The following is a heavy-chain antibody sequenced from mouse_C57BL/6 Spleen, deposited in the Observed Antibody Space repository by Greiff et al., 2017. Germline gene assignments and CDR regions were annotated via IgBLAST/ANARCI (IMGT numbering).Heavy chain of an antibody. CDR1: GYTFTSYW. CDR3: ARQETTTVVAFEY. Sequence: VQLQQPGAELVIPGASVKLSCKASGYTFTSYWMHWVKQRPGQGLEWIGEIDPSNSYTKYNQKFKGKSTLTVDKSSSTAYMQLSSLTSEDSAVYYYARQETTTVVAFEYWGQGTTLTVSS. V-gene: IGHV1-69*01. J-gene: IGHJ2*01. CDR2: IDPSNSYT. D-gene: IGHD1-1*01.